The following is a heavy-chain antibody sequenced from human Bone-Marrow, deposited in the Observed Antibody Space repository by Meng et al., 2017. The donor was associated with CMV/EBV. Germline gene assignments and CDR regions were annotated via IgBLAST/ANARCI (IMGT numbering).Heavy chain of an antibody. CDR2: ISSSGSTI. CDR1: GFTFSTYA. CDR3: ASPYTYYDFWSGYLPMDV. J-gene: IGHJ6*02. V-gene: IGHV3-11*04. Sequence: GESLKISCAASGFTFSTYAMTWVRQAPGKGLEWVSYISSSGSTIYYADSVKGRFTISRDNAKNSLYLQMNSLRAEDTAVYYCASPYTYYDFWSGYLPMDVWGQGTTVTVSS. D-gene: IGHD3-3*01.